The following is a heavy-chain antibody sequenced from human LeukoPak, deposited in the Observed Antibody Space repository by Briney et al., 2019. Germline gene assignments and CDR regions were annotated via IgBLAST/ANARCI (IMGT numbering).Heavy chain of an antibody. CDR3: ASTREKYSGGWYYFNY. V-gene: IGHV3-66*01. Sequence: GSLRLSCAASGFTVSSNYMSWVCQAPGKGLEWVSVIYSGGSTYYADSVKGRFTLSRDNSKNTLYLQMNSLRAEDTAVYYCASTREKYSGGWYYFNYWAREPWSPSPQ. CDR1: GFTVSSNY. CDR2: IYSGGST. J-gene: IGHJ4*02. D-gene: IGHD6-19*01.